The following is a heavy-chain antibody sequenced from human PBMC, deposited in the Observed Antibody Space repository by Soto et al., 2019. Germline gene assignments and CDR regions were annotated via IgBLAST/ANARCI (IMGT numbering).Heavy chain of an antibody. D-gene: IGHD3-16*01. CDR1: GFTFSNYA. CDR3: ARGGSFDV. CDR2: LTSGGSRK. V-gene: IGHV3-30*04. J-gene: IGHJ3*01. Sequence: QEQVVESGGGVVQPGRSLRLSCAASGFTFSNYALHWVRQAPGKGLEWVAVLTSGGSRKYYSESVKGRFTISRDDSKNIPVLQLDSLGTEDVTVFYGARGGSFDVWGRGPMVTVSS.